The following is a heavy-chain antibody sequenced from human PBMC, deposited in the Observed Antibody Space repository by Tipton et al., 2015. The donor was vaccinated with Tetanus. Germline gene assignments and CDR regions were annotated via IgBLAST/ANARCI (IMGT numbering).Heavy chain of an antibody. Sequence: TLSLTCTVSGGSVSSGSYYWSWIRQPPGKGLEWIGYIYYSGSTYYNPSLKSRVTISVDTSKNQFSLKLSSVTAADTAVYYCAREAAMADFDDWGQGARVTVSS. CDR3: AREAAMADFDD. CDR1: GGSVSSGSYY. D-gene: IGHD5-18*01. J-gene: IGHJ4*02. V-gene: IGHV4-31*03. CDR2: IYYSGST.